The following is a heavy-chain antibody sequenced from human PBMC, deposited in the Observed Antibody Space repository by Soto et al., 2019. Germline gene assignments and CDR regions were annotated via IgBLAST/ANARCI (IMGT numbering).Heavy chain of an antibody. J-gene: IGHJ5*02. CDR2: IVVGSGNT. V-gene: IGHV1-58*02. CDR3: AAGWNEGITMVRGVIQPLA. CDR1: GFTFTSSA. Sequence: GASVKVSCKASGFTFTSSAMQWVRQARGQRLEWIGWIVVGSGNTNYAQKFQERVTITRDMSTSTAYMELSSLRSEDTAVYYCAAGWNEGITMVRGVIQPLAWGQGTLVTVSS. D-gene: IGHD3-10*01.